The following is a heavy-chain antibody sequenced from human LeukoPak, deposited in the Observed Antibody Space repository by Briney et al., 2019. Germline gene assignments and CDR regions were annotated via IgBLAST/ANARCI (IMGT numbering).Heavy chain of an antibody. Sequence: GSLRLSCAASGFTFSSYSMNWVRQAPGKGLEWVSSISSSSSYIYYADSVKGRFTISRDNAKNSLYLQMNSLRAEDTAVYYCARGGTYYDILTGWGQGTLVTVSS. V-gene: IGHV3-21*01. CDR2: ISSSSSYI. CDR1: GFTFSSYS. D-gene: IGHD3-9*01. CDR3: ARGGTYYDILTG. J-gene: IGHJ4*02.